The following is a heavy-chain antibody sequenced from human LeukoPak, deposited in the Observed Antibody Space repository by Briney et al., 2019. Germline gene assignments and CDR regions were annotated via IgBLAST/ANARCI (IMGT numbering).Heavy chain of an antibody. D-gene: IGHD2-21*01. Sequence: GGSLRLSCAASGFTFSTYAMRWVRQAPGKGLEWVSNISGGGGTTYYGDSVKGRFTISRDNSKNTLYLQMSSLRAEDTAVYYYAIPVISTGNSNSFDIWGQGTMVTVSS. CDR2: ISGGGGTT. CDR3: AIPVISTGNSNSFDI. CDR1: GFTFSTYA. V-gene: IGHV3-23*01. J-gene: IGHJ3*02.